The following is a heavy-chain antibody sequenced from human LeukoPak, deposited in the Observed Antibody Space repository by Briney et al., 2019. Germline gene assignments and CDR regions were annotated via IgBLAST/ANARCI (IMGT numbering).Heavy chain of an antibody. D-gene: IGHD3-16*01. CDR1: GFTFSSYG. V-gene: IGHV3-33*06. CDR3: AKGSRIMITFGGVIVDAFDI. Sequence: GGSLRLSCAESGFTFSSYGMHWVRQAPGKGLEWVAVIWYDGSNKYYADSVKGRFTISRDNSKNTLYLQMNSLRAEDTAVYYCAKGSRIMITFGGVIVDAFDIWGQGTMVTVSS. CDR2: IWYDGSNK. J-gene: IGHJ3*02.